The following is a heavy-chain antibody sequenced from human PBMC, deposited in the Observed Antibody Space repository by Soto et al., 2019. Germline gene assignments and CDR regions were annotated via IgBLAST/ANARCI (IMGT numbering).Heavy chain of an antibody. V-gene: IGHV1-3*01. D-gene: IGHD1-26*01. CDR2: INAGNGNT. Sequence: QVQLVQSGAEVKKPGASVKVSCKASGYTFTSYAMHWVRQAPGQRLEWMGWINAGNGNTKYSQKFQGRVTITRDTSASTAYMELSSLRYEDTAVYYCARDPLNSGSYYLRNYYYYGMDVWGQGTTVTVSS. J-gene: IGHJ6*02. CDR3: ARDPLNSGSYYLRNYYYYGMDV. CDR1: GYTFTSYA.